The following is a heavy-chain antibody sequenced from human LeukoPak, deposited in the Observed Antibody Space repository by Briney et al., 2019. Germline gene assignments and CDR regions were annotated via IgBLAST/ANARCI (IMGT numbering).Heavy chain of an antibody. V-gene: IGHV3-21*01. CDR1: GFTFSSYA. D-gene: IGHD2-15*01. CDR2: ISSSSSYI. Sequence: PGGSLRLSCAASGFTFSSYAMNWVRQAPGKGLEWVSSISSSSSYIYYADSVKGRFTISRDNAKNSLYLQMNSLRAEDTAVYYCARDLGYCSGGSCYSAFDIWGQGTMVTVSS. J-gene: IGHJ3*02. CDR3: ARDLGYCSGGSCYSAFDI.